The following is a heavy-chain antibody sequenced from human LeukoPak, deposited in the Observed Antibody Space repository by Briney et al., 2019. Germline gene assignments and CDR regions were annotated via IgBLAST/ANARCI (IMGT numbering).Heavy chain of an antibody. V-gene: IGHV4-34*01. CDR1: GGFFTGYL. CDR2: ISHSGST. D-gene: IGHD6-6*01. J-gene: IGHJ4*02. CDR3: ARGGSAAKGSSRRYFDY. Sequence: PSETLSLTCAVNGGFFTGYLWTWIRQSPGKGLEWIGEISHSGSTNYNPSPKSRVTISVDMSKKQFSLDLRFVTAADRAVYYCARGGSAAKGSSRRYFDYWGQGNLVTVSS.